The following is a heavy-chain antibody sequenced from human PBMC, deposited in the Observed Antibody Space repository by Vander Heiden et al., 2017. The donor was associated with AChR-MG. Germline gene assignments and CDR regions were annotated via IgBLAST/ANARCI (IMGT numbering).Heavy chain of an antibody. Sequence: EVQLVESGGGLVKPGGSLRLSCAASGFPFSTAWRSWARQAPGKGLEWVGRIKSKTDGGTTDYAAPVKGRFTISRDDSKNTLYLQMNSLKTEDTAVYYCTTAHCTNGVCYTYYYGMDVWGQGTTVTVSS. CDR2: IKSKTDGGTT. J-gene: IGHJ6*02. CDR3: TTAHCTNGVCYTYYYGMDV. V-gene: IGHV3-15*01. CDR1: GFPFSTAW. D-gene: IGHD2-8*01.